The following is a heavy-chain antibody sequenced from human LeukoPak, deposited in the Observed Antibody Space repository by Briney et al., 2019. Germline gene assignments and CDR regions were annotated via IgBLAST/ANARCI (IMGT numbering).Heavy chain of an antibody. CDR3: AKDRDDYGDTRGAFDI. CDR2: ISWNSGSI. Sequence: PGRSLGLSCAASGFTFDDYAMHWVRQAPGKGLEWVSGISWNSGSIGYADSVKGRFTISRDNAKNSLYLQMNSLRAEDTALYYCAKDRDDYGDTRGAFDIWGQGTMVTVSS. CDR1: GFTFDDYA. V-gene: IGHV3-9*01. D-gene: IGHD4-17*01. J-gene: IGHJ3*02.